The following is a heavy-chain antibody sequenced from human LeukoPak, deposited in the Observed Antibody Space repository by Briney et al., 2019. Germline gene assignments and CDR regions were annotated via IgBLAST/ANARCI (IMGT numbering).Heavy chain of an antibody. V-gene: IGHV1-2*02. Sequence: GASVKVSCTASGHTFTAHYIHWGRQAPGHGREWLGCFVLNSGGTNYDQKILGSVTMTGDTSINTAFMELSRLRSDDTAIYYYARGRGTTMVRGVITNYFDLWGRGSLVTVSS. CDR2: FVLNSGGT. J-gene: IGHJ2*01. D-gene: IGHD3-10*01. CDR3: ARGRGTTMVRGVITNYFDL. CDR1: GHTFTAHY.